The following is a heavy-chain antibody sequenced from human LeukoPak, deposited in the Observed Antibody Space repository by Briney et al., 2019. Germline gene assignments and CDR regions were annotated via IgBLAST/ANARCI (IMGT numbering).Heavy chain of an antibody. D-gene: IGHD2-15*01. J-gene: IGHJ6*03. CDR3: AKDRVVVVAATYYYYYMDV. V-gene: IGHV3-30*18. CDR2: ISYDGSNK. Sequence: GGSLRLSCAASGFTFSSYGMHWVRQAPGKGLEWVAVISYDGSNKYYADSVKGRFTISRDNSKNTLYLQMNSLRAEDTAVYYCAKDRVVVVAATYYYYYMDVWGKGTTVTVSS. CDR1: GFTFSSYG.